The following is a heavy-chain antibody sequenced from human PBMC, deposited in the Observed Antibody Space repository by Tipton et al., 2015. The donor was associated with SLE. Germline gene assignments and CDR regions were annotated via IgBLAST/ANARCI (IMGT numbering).Heavy chain of an antibody. CDR1: GDSISSYY. Sequence: GLVKPSETLSLICTVSGDSISSYYWSWIRQPPGKGLEWIGFIYNSGNTDYNPSLKSRVTMSVDTSKNQFSLKLSSVIAADTAVYYCARGSDGEYVRYFDVWGPGTLVTVSS. J-gene: IGHJ2*01. V-gene: IGHV4-59*12. D-gene: IGHD4-17*01. CDR3: ARGSDGEYVRYFDV. CDR2: IYNSGNT.